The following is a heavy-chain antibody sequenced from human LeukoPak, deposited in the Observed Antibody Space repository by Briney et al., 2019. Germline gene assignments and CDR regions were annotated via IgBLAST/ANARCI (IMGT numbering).Heavy chain of an antibody. Sequence: PSETLSLTCSVSGGSISSSYWSWIRQPAGKGREGIGRIYSSGSTNYNPSLKSRVTMSVDTSKNQFSLKLSSLTAADTAVYYCARVSLVRGAPDYYFDYWGQGTLVTVSS. V-gene: IGHV4-4*07. CDR3: ARVSLVRGAPDYYFDY. CDR1: GGSISSSY. CDR2: IYSSGST. D-gene: IGHD3-10*01. J-gene: IGHJ4*02.